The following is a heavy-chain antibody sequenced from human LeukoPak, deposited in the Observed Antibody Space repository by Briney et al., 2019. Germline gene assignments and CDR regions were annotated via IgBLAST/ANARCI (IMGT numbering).Heavy chain of an antibody. Sequence: GGSLRLSCAASGFTVSSNYMSWVRQAPGRGLEWVSVIYTVGNTYYAESVKGRFTISRDNSKNTLYLQMNSLRAEDTAVYYCAREGYDILTDRVGWFDPWGQGTLVTVSS. CDR3: AREGYDILTDRVGWFDP. J-gene: IGHJ5*02. V-gene: IGHV3-53*01. CDR1: GFTVSSNY. CDR2: IYTVGNT. D-gene: IGHD3-9*01.